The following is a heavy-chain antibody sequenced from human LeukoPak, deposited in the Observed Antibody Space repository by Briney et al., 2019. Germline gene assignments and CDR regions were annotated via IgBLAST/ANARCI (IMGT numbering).Heavy chain of an antibody. D-gene: IGHD3-22*01. CDR1: GFTFSNAW. Sequence: PGGSLRLSCAASGFTFSNAWMTWVRQAPGKGLEWVAVAYDDGSNQYYADSVKGRFTISKDNSRNTLYVQMNSLRAEDTAVYYCATGGNYYYDYWGQGTLVTVSS. J-gene: IGHJ4*02. V-gene: IGHV3-33*08. CDR3: ATGGNYYYDY. CDR2: AYDDGSNQ.